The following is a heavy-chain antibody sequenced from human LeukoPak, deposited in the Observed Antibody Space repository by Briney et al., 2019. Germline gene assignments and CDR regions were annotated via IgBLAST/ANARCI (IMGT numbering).Heavy chain of an antibody. J-gene: IGHJ5*02. CDR2: IRSKANSYAT. CDR3: TRHPPYSSSWYWFDP. CDR1: GFTFSGSA. V-gene: IGHV3-73*01. Sequence: GGSLRLSCAASGFTFSGSAMHWVRQASGKGLELVGRIRSKANSYATAYAASVKGRFTISRDDSKNTAYLQMNSLKTEDAAVYYCTRHPPYSSSWYWFDPWGQGTLVTVSS. D-gene: IGHD6-13*01.